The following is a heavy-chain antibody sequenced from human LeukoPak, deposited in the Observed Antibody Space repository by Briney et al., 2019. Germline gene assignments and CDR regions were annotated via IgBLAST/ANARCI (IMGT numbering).Heavy chain of an antibody. Sequence: PGGSLRLSCAASGFTVSSNYMSWVRQAPGKGLEWVSVIYSGGSTYYADSVKGRFTISRDNSKNTLYLQMNSLRAEDTAVYYCARDLNYYGSGSYYNWGRGTLVTVSS. CDR1: GFTVSSNY. V-gene: IGHV3-53*01. D-gene: IGHD3-10*01. CDR2: IYSGGST. CDR3: ARDLNYYGSGSYYN. J-gene: IGHJ4*02.